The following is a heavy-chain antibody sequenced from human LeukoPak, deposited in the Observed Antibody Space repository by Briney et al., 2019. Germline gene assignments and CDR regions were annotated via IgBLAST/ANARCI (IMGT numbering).Heavy chain of an antibody. CDR1: GYTFTSYD. J-gene: IGHJ6*02. Sequence: ASVNVSCKASGYTFTSYDINWVRQATGQGLEWMGWMNPNSGNTGYAQKFQGRVTMTRNTSISTAYMELSSLRSEDTAVYYCARLLLWFGELLDGMDVWGQGTTVTVSS. CDR2: MNPNSGNT. V-gene: IGHV1-8*01. CDR3: ARLLLWFGELLDGMDV. D-gene: IGHD3-10*01.